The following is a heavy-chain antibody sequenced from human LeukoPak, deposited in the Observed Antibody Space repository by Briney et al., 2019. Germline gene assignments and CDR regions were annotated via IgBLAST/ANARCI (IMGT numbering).Heavy chain of an antibody. Sequence: PGGSLRLSCAASGFTFSSYGMHWVRQAPGKGLDWVAFIRYDGSNKYYGDSGKGRFTISRDNSKNTVYLQMNSLRAEDTAVYYCAKDFEQWLGVAVVDYWGQGTLVTVSS. CDR2: IRYDGSNK. CDR1: GFTFSSYG. D-gene: IGHD6-19*01. CDR3: AKDFEQWLGVAVVDY. J-gene: IGHJ4*02. V-gene: IGHV3-30*02.